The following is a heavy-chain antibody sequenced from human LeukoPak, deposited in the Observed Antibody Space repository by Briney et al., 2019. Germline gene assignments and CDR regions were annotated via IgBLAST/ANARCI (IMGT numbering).Heavy chain of an antibody. D-gene: IGHD3-3*01. Sequence: GGSLRLSCAASRFTFSSYWMSWVRQAPGKGLEWVANIKQDGSEKYYVDSVKGRFTISRDNAKNSLYLQMNSLRAEDTAVYYCARSPYYDFWSGSYYYYMDVWGKGTTVTVSS. CDR1: RFTFSSYW. V-gene: IGHV3-7*01. J-gene: IGHJ6*03. CDR3: ARSPYYDFWSGSYYYYMDV. CDR2: IKQDGSEK.